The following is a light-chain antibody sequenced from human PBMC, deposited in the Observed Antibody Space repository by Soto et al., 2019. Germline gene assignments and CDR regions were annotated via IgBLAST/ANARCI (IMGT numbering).Light chain of an antibody. CDR1: SGDVGGYNY. CDR3: TSYASRSTPVV. CDR2: YVS. J-gene: IGLJ2*01. V-gene: IGLV2-14*03. Sequence: QSALTQPASVSGSPGQSITISCTGTSGDVGGYNYVSWYQHHPGSAPRLIIYYVSYRPSGISNRFSGSKSGFTASLTISGLQTEDEADYYCTSYASRSTPVVFGGGTKVTVL.